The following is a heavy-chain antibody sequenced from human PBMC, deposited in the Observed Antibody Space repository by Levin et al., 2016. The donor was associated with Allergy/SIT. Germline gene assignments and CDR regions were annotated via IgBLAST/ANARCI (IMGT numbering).Heavy chain of an antibody. J-gene: IGHJ5*02. CDR2: INPNTGGT. Sequence: ASVKVSCKASGYTFTGYSIHWVRQAPGQGLEWMGWINPNTGGTKYAQKFQGWVTMTRDRSISTAYMELTSLKSDDTAVYYCARELETTVTTANWFDHWGQGTLVTVSS. D-gene: IGHD4-17*01. CDR1: GYTFTGYS. CDR3: ARELETTVTTANWFDH. V-gene: IGHV1-2*04.